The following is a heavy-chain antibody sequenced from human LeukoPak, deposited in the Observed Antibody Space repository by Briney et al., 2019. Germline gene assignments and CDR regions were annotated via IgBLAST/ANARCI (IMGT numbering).Heavy chain of an antibody. V-gene: IGHV1-18*01. J-gene: IGHJ3*02. CDR3: ARDHSTPGAFDI. CDR1: GYTFTSYG. CDR2: ISAYNGNT. Sequence: GASVKVSCKASGYTFTSYGISWVRQAPGQGLEWMGWISAYNGNTNYAQKLQGRVTMTTDTSTSTAYMELSRLRSDDTAVYYCARDHSTPGAFDIWGQGTMVTVSS.